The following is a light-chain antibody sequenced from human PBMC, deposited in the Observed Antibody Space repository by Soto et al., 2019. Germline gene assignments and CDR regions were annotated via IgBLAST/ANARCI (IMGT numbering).Light chain of an antibody. V-gene: IGKV1-5*03. Sequence: DIQMTQSPATLSASVGDRVTITCRASQSISSWLAWYQQKPGKAPKILIYKASSLESGVPSRVIGSGSGTEFTLTISSLQPYDFATYYCQQYNSYWTFGQGTKVEIK. CDR2: KAS. CDR3: QQYNSYWT. J-gene: IGKJ1*01. CDR1: QSISSW.